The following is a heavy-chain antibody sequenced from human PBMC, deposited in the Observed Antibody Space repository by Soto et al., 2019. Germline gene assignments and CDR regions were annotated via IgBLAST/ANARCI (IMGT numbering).Heavy chain of an antibody. CDR1: GFTFSGSA. V-gene: IGHV3-73*02. D-gene: IGHD3-22*01. CDR2: IRSKANSYAT. CDR3: TRLSMIVHWYFDL. J-gene: IGHJ2*01. Sequence: EVQLVESGGGLVQPGGSLKLSWAASGFTFSGSAMHWLRRAYGKGLEWVGRIRSKANSYATAYAASVKGRFTISRDDSKNTAYLQMNSLKTEDTAVYYCTRLSMIVHWYFDLWGRGTLVTVSS.